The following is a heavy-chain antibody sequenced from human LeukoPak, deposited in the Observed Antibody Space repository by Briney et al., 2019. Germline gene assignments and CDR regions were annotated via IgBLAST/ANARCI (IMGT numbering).Heavy chain of an antibody. CDR3: ARDQQVGMATINAVHAFDI. J-gene: IGHJ3*02. CDR1: GYTFTSYG. V-gene: IGHV1-18*01. D-gene: IGHD5-24*01. CDR2: TSVYNGNT. Sequence: ASVKVSCKASGYTFTSYGISWVRQAPGQGLEGRGWTSVYNGNTNYAQKLQGRVTMTTDTSTSTAYMELRSLRSDDTAVYYCARDQQVGMATINAVHAFDIWGQGTMVTVSS.